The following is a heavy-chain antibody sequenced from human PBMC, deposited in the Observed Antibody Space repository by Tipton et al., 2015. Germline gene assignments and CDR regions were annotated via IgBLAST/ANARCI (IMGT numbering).Heavy chain of an antibody. CDR3: TRYVYGVIPSGVY. CDR1: GVSISSRNW. Sequence: TLSLTCDVSGVSISSRNWWSWVRQPPGKGLEWIGEMYYGGTTNYNPSLKSRVTMSLDRAKNQFSLRLISVTAADTAMYYCTRYVYGVIPSGVYWGQGTLVTASS. CDR2: MYYGGTT. J-gene: IGHJ4*02. D-gene: IGHD3-3*01. V-gene: IGHV4-4*02.